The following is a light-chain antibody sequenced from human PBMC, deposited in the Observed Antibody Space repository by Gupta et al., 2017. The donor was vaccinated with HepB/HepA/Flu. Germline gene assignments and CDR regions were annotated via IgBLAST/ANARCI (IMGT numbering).Light chain of an antibody. V-gene: IGKV3-15*01. J-gene: IGKJ4*01. CDR2: DAS. Sequence: EILMTQSPATLSMSPGERVTLSCRASQTVTSNLAWYQQKPGQAPRLLIYDASTRATGTPARFSGSGSGTEFTLTISSLQSEDFGVYYCQQGSNWPLTFGRGTKVEIK. CDR1: QTVTSN. CDR3: QQGSNWPLT.